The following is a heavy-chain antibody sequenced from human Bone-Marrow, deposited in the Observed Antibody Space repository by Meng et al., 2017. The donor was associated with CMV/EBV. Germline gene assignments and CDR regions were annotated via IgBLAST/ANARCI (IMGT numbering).Heavy chain of an antibody. Sequence: ESLKISCTVPGGSISSYYWSWIRQPPGKGLEWIGYIYYSGSTNYNPSLKSRVTISVDTSKNQFSLKLSSVTAADTAVYYCARGAVPAAIWSSYYYGMDVWGQGTTVTVSS. V-gene: IGHV4-59*01. CDR2: IYYSGST. CDR1: GGSISSYY. J-gene: IGHJ6*02. CDR3: ARGAVPAAIWSSYYYGMDV. D-gene: IGHD2-2*02.